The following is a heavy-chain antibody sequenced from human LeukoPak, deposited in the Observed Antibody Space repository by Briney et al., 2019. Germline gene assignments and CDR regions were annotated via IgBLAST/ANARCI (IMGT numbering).Heavy chain of an antibody. Sequence: SVKVSCKASGGTLSSYAISWVRQAPGQGLEWMGGIIPIFGTANYAQKFQGRVTITTDESTSTAYMELSSLRSEDTAVYYCASVGGSGYDYGDCWGQGTLVTVSS. D-gene: IGHD5-12*01. J-gene: IGHJ4*02. CDR3: ASVGGSGYDYGDC. V-gene: IGHV1-69*05. CDR1: GGTLSSYA. CDR2: IIPIFGTA.